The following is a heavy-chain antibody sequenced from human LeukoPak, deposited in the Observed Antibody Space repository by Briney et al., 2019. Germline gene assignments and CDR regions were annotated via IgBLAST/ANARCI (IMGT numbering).Heavy chain of an antibody. CDR3: ARGLPKAVFGVVIED. D-gene: IGHD3-3*01. Sequence: ASVKVSCKASGYPFTSYNVNWVRQATGQGLEWMGWMNTNSGNTGYSQNFQGRVTMTRDTSISTAYMELSSLMSEDTAVYYCARGLPKAVFGVVIEDWGQGTLVTVFS. J-gene: IGHJ1*01. CDR2: MNTNSGNT. CDR1: GYPFTSYN. V-gene: IGHV1-8*01.